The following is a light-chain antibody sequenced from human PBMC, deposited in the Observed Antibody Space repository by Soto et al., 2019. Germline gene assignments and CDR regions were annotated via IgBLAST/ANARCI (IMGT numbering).Light chain of an antibody. J-gene: IGKJ2*01. CDR2: ATS. CDR1: QSIGHF. CDR3: QQDYDIPHT. Sequence: DIQVTQSPSSLSTSIGDKVTITCRASQSIGHFLNWYQQKPGKAPNLIIYATSTLRSGVPSRFTGSGSGTDFTLTITILQPQDFADYFCQQDYDIPHTFGQGTSLEI. V-gene: IGKV1-39*01.